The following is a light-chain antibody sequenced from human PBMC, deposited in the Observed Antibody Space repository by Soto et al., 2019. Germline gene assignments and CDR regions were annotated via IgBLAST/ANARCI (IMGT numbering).Light chain of an antibody. J-gene: IGLJ2*01. CDR3: TSYGGRDDTI. CDR1: SSEVGAYDR. Sequence: QSALTQPPSASGSPGQSVTISCTGTSSEVGAYDRVSWYQQHPGKPPKLIIYAVTDRTSGVPDRFSGSKSGNTASLTVSGLQAEDEADYYGTSYGGRDDTIFGGGTKVTVL. CDR2: AVT. V-gene: IGLV2-8*01.